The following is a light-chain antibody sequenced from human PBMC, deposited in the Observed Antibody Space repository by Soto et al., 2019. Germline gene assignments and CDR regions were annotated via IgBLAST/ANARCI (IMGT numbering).Light chain of an antibody. J-gene: IGLJ1*01. CDR2: DVS. Sequence: LTQPASVSGSPGQSIAISCTGTSSDVGGYNYVSWYQQHPGKAPKLMVYDVSNRPSGVSNRFSGSKSGNTASLTISGLQAEDEADYYCSSYTSSSTYVFGTGTKVTVL. V-gene: IGLV2-14*01. CDR3: SSYTSSSTYV. CDR1: SSDVGGYNY.